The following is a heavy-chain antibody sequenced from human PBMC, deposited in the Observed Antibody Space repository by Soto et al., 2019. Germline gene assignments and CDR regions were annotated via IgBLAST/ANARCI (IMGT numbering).Heavy chain of an antibody. CDR1: GFTFSSYA. CDR2: ISGSGGST. D-gene: IGHD6-13*01. CDR3: EKARISIAEAGTVFDY. Sequence: EVQLLESGGGLVQPGGSLRLSCAASGFTFSSYAMSWVRQAPGKGLEWVSAISGSGGSTYYADSVKGRFTISRDNSKNTLYLQMNSLRDEETAVYYCEKARISIAEAGTVFDYWGQGTLVTVSS. V-gene: IGHV3-23*01. J-gene: IGHJ4*02.